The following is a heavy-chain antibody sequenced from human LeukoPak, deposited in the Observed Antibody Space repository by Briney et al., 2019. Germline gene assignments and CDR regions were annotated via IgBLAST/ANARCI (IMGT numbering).Heavy chain of an antibody. D-gene: IGHD2-15*01. J-gene: IGHJ6*02. V-gene: IGHV3-30*18. Sequence: GGSLRLSCAASGFTFSNYGMHWVRQAPGKGLEWVAVISYDESDKYYADSVKGRFTISRDNSKNALYLQMNSLRPEDTAVYYCAKGVVAATNAAYYGMDVWGQGTTVTVSS. CDR1: GFTFSNYG. CDR3: AKGVVAATNAAYYGMDV. CDR2: ISYDESDK.